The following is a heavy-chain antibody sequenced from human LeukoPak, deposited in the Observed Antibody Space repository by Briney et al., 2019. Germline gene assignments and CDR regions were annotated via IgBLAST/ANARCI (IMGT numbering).Heavy chain of an antibody. CDR2: IYYTGST. CDR1: GGSISTYY. Sequence: SETLSLTCSVSGGSISTYYWTWIRQPPGKGLEWIGYIYYTGSTNYNPSLKSRVTISVDTSKNQFSLKLSSVTAADTAVYYCARTGSWYYYFDYWGQGALVTVSS. CDR3: ARTGSWYYYFDY. J-gene: IGHJ4*02. D-gene: IGHD6-13*01. V-gene: IGHV4-59*01.